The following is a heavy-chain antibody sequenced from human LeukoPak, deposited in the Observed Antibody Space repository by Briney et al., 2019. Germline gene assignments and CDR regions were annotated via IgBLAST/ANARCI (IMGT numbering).Heavy chain of an antibody. V-gene: IGHV3-30*04. CDR3: ARAAAETGAFRDNWFDP. Sequence: GGSLRLSCVGSGFTFSRYDVHWVRQAPGKGLEWVAVISDDGKKKIYADSVKGRFTISRDNSKNTLYLQMDSLRAEDTALYYCARAAAETGAFRDNWFDPWGKGTTVTVSS. CDR1: GFTFSRYD. CDR2: ISDDGKKK. J-gene: IGHJ5*01. D-gene: IGHD2-8*02.